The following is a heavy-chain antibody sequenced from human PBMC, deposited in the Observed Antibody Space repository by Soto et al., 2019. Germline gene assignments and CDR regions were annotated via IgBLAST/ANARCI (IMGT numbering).Heavy chain of an antibody. CDR1: GFPFSDYY. D-gene: IGHD2-21*01. Sequence: GSLRLSCATSGFPFSDYYITFSRQAPGKGLEWLSHISPKSTFRNYADSVKGRFTISRDNTESSLFLQMNSLGVDDTAVYSCVRGGGGGLFEHWGQGVLVTVSS. J-gene: IGHJ4*02. CDR2: ISPKSTFR. CDR3: VRGGGGGLFEH. V-gene: IGHV3-11*06.